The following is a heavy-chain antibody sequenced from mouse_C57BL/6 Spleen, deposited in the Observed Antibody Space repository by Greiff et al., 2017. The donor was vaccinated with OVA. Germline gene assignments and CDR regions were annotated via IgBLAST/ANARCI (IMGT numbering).Heavy chain of an antibody. D-gene: IGHD1-1*01. Sequence: EVKVVESGGDLVKPGGSLKLSCAASGFTFSSYGMSWVRQTPDKRLEWVATISSGGSYTYYPDSVKGRFTISRDNAKNTLYLQMSSLKSEDTAMYYCARRGYYGSSYGAMDYWGQGTSVTVSS. CDR3: ARRGYYGSSYGAMDY. V-gene: IGHV5-6*01. CDR1: GFTFSSYG. J-gene: IGHJ4*01. CDR2: ISSGGSYT.